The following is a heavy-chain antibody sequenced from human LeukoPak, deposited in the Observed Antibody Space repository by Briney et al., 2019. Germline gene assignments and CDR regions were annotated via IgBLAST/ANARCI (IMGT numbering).Heavy chain of an antibody. CDR2: IYSDGYT. Sequence: GGSLRLSCAASGFTVSNNYMSWVRQAPGKGLERVSVIYSDGYTYYADSVKGRFTISRDNSKNTLYLQMNSLRAEDTAVYSCARVWLQSFDSWGQGTLVTVSS. J-gene: IGHJ4*02. D-gene: IGHD5-12*01. V-gene: IGHV3-66*01. CDR3: ARVWLQSFDS. CDR1: GFTVSNNY.